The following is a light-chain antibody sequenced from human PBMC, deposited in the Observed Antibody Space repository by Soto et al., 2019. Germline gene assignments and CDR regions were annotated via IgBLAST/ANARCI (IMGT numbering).Light chain of an antibody. Sequence: DIVMTQSPATLSVSPGERATLSCRASQSVSIDLAWYQQTPGQAPRLLIYGESTRATGIPVRLSGSAYGKEGNLNISSLQSEEGGVDFCQQQFDWPLTFGGGTKVDIK. CDR1: QSVSID. V-gene: IGKV3-15*01. CDR3: QQQFDWPLT. CDR2: GES. J-gene: IGKJ4*01.